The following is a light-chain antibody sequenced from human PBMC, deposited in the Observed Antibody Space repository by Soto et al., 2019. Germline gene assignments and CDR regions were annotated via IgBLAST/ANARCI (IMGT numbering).Light chain of an antibody. J-gene: IGKJ1*01. Sequence: IVMTHPPDSLAVSLGERATINCKSSQSVLYSSNNKNYLAWYQQKPGQPPKLLIYWASTRESGVPDRFSGSGSGTDFTLTISSLQAEDVAVYYCQQYYSTPPTFGQGTKVDIK. V-gene: IGKV4-1*01. CDR3: QQYYSTPPT. CDR2: WAS. CDR1: QSVLYSSNNKNY.